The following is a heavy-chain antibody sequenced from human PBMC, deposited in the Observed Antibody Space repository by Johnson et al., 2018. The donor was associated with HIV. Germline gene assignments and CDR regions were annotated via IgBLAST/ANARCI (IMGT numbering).Heavy chain of an antibody. Sequence: VQLVESGGGVVQPGGSLRLSCAASAFTFSSYAIHWVRQAPGKGLEWVAFIHYDGNNKYYADSVKGRFTISRDNSKNTLYLQMNSLRAEDTAVYYCARDAPDSGSYHAFDIWGQGTMVTVSS. V-gene: IGHV3-30*02. D-gene: IGHD1-26*01. CDR3: ARDAPDSGSYHAFDI. CDR1: AFTFSSYA. CDR2: IHYDGNNK. J-gene: IGHJ3*02.